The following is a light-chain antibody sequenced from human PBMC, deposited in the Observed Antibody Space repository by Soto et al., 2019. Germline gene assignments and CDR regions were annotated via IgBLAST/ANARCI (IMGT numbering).Light chain of an antibody. CDR2: SNN. CDR3: AGWDDSLNGPV. J-gene: IGLJ2*01. Sequence: QSVLTQPPSASGTPGQRVTISCSGGSSNIGRNTVNWYQQLPGTATKLLIYSNNQRPSGVPDRFYGSKSGTSGSLAISGLQSADEADYYCAGWDDSLNGPVFGGGTKLAVL. V-gene: IGLV1-44*01. CDR1: SSNIGRNT.